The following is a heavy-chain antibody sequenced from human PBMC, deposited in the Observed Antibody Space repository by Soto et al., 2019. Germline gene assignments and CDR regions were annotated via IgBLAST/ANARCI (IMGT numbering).Heavy chain of an antibody. V-gene: IGHV4-59*01. Sequence: SETLSLTCTVSGGSISSYYWSWIRQPQGKGLEWIGYIYYSGSTNYNPSLKSRVTISVDTSKNQFSLKLSSVTAADTAVYYCASGDIVTLFDHWGQGTLVTVSS. CDR2: IYYSGST. CDR3: ASGDIVTLFDH. CDR1: GGSISSYY. D-gene: IGHD2-15*01. J-gene: IGHJ4*02.